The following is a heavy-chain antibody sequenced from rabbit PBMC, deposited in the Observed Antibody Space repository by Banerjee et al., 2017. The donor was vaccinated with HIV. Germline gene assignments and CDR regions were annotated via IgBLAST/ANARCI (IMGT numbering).Heavy chain of an antibody. CDR2: IDAGSSGST. J-gene: IGHJ4*01. V-gene: IGHV1S45*01. CDR3: ARDYSGYSVFQL. Sequence: QEQLEESGGGLVQPEGSLTLTCTASGFSFSNKYVMCWVRQAPGKGLEWIACIDAGSSGSTYYASWAKGRFTISKTSSTTVTLQMTSLTAADTATYFCARDYSGYSVFQLRGPGTLVTVS. CDR1: GFSFSNKYV. D-gene: IGHD7-1*01.